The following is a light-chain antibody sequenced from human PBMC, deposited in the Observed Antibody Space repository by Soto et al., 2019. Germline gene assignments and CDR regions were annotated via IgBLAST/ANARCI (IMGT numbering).Light chain of an antibody. CDR2: EDN. CDR3: QSYDSSNHGV. Sequence: NFMLTQPHSVSESPGKTVTISCTRSSGSIASNYVQWYQQRPGSSPTTVIYEDNQRPSGVPDRFSGSIDSSSNSASLTISGLKTEDEADYYCQSYDSSNHGVFGGGTKLTFL. CDR1: SGSIASNY. J-gene: IGLJ2*01. V-gene: IGLV6-57*01.